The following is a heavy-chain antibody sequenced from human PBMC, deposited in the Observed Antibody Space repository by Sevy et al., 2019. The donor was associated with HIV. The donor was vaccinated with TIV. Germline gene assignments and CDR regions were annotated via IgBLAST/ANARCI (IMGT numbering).Heavy chain of an antibody. CDR1: GYTFTNYW. CDR2: IYPGDSDT. V-gene: IGHV5-51*01. CDR3: ARGARGTLPSYYYYTMDI. J-gene: IGHJ6*02. Sequence: GGSLRLSCKGSGYTFTNYWIGWVRQMPGKGLERMGIIYPGDSDTRYSPSFQGQVTISVDKSISTAYLQWSSLKASDTAIFYCARGARGTLPSYYYYTMDIWGQGTTVTVSS. D-gene: IGHD1-1*01.